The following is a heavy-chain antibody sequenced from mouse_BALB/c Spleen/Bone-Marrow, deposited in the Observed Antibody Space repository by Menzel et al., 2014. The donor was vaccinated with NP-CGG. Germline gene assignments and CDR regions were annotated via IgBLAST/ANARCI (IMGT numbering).Heavy chain of an antibody. CDR3: ARDSRSTVSHFDY. Sequence: EVQLQQSGGGLVQPGGSLGLSCATSGFTFTDYYMNWVRQPPGRALEWLGFIRNKANGYTTEYSASVKGRFTISRDNSQSILYLQMNTLRAEDSATYYCARDSRSTVSHFDYWGQGTTLPVSS. D-gene: IGHD1-1*01. CDR2: IRNKANGYTT. V-gene: IGHV7-3*02. CDR1: GFTFTDYY. J-gene: IGHJ2*01.